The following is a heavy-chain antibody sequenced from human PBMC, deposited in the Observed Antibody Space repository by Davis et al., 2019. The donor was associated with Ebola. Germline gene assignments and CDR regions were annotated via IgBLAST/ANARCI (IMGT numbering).Heavy chain of an antibody. Sequence: GESLKISCAASGFTFSSYWMSWVRQAPGKGLEWVANIKQDGSEKYYVDSVKGRFTISRDNAKNSLYLQMNSLRAEDTAVYYCARVGSGYDLGVWGQGTTVTVSS. D-gene: IGHD5-12*01. V-gene: IGHV3-7*01. CDR3: ARVGSGYDLGV. J-gene: IGHJ6*02. CDR1: GFTFSSYW. CDR2: IKQDGSEK.